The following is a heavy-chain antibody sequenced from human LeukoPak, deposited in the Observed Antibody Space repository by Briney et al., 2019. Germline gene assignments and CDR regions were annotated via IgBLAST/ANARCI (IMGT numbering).Heavy chain of an antibody. CDR2: IYHDGTT. V-gene: IGHV4-4*02. J-gene: IGHJ6*02. D-gene: IGHD3/OR15-3a*01. CDR1: GGSINECNW. Sequence: SETLSLTCAVSGGSINECNWWSWVRQPPGKGLEWIGEIYHDGTTNYNPSLWSRVTFSVDKSRNLVSLEVTSVTAADTAVYYCAADWVPGHGVDVWGQGTTVTVSS. CDR3: AADWVPGHGVDV.